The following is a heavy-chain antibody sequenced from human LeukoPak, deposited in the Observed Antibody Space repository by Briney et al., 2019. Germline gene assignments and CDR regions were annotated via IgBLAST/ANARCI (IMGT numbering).Heavy chain of an antibody. CDR3: ARKYYDFWSGYSYGMDV. Sequence: PGGSLSLSCAASGFTFSDYYMSWIRQAPGKGLEWVSYISSSGSTIYYADSVKGRFTISRDDAKNSLYLQMNSLRAEDTAVYYCARKYYDFWSGYSYGMDVWGQGTTVTVSS. V-gene: IGHV3-11*01. D-gene: IGHD3-3*01. CDR2: ISSSGSTI. CDR1: GFTFSDYY. J-gene: IGHJ6*02.